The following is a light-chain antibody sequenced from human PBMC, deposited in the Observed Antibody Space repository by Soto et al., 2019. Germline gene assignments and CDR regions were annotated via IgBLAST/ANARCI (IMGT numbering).Light chain of an antibody. CDR2: EVS. Sequence: QSALTQPASVSGSPGQSITISCTGSSTDVGGYNYVSWYQQHPGKAPKVMIYEVSNRPSGVSNRFSGSKSGNTASLTISGLQAEDEADYYCSSYTSSSTYVFGNGTKLTVL. J-gene: IGLJ1*01. CDR1: STDVGGYNY. CDR3: SSYTSSSTYV. V-gene: IGLV2-14*01.